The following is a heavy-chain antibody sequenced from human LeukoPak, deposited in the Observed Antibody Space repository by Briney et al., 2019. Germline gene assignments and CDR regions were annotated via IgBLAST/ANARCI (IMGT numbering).Heavy chain of an antibody. CDR1: GGSFSGYY. J-gene: IGHJ4*02. V-gene: IGHV4-34*01. CDR3: AREVNGYSPYFDY. Sequence: PSETLSLTCAVYGGSFSGYYWSWIRQPPGKGLEWIGEINHSGSTNYNPSLKSRVTISVDTSKNQFSLKLSSVTAADTAVYYCAREVNGYSPYFDYWGQGTLVTVSS. CDR2: INHSGST. D-gene: IGHD5-18*01.